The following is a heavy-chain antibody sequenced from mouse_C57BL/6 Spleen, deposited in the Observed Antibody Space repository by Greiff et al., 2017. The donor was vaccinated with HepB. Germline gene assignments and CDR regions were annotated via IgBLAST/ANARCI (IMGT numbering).Heavy chain of an antibody. CDR2: INPNNGGT. J-gene: IGHJ4*01. D-gene: IGHD4-1*01. CDR1: GYTFTDYN. CDR3: ARRSGTEEDYYAMDY. Sequence: EVQLQESGPELVKPGASVKMSCKASGYTFTDYNMHWVKQSHGKSLEWIGYINPNNGGTSYNQKFKGKATLTVNKSSSTAYMELRSLTSEDSAVYYCARRSGTEEDYYAMDYWGQGTSVTVSS. V-gene: IGHV1-22*01.